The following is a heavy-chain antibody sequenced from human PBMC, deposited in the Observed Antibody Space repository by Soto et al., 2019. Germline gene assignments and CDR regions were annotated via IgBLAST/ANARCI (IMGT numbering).Heavy chain of an antibody. CDR3: ARDRGTTQLWLNAFDI. D-gene: IGHD5-18*01. Sequence: QMRLQESGPGLVKPSGTLSLTCAVSGGHVSSSHWWSWVRQPPGKGLEWIGEIYNGGSTDYSPSLKNRATISIDVSKNQFSLRLTSVTAADTAMYYCARDRGTTQLWLNAFDIWGQGIMVTVSS. CDR2: IYNGGST. CDR1: GGHVSSSHW. V-gene: IGHV4-4*02. J-gene: IGHJ3*02.